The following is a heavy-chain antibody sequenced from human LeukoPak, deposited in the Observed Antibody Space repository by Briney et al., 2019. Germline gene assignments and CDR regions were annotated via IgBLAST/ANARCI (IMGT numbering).Heavy chain of an antibody. CDR3: ARDLHISSWFGYCFDY. CDR1: GYTFTGYY. CDR2: VNPNTGGT. Sequence: GASVKVSCKASGYTFTGYYMHWVRQAPGQGLEWMGWVNPNTGGTKYAQKFQGRVTMTRDTSISTAYMELSRLRSDDTAVYYCARDLHISSWFGYCFDYWGQGTLVTVSS. D-gene: IGHD6-13*01. J-gene: IGHJ4*02. V-gene: IGHV1-2*02.